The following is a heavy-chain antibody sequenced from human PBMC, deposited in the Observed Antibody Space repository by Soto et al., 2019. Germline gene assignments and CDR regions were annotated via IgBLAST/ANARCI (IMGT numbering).Heavy chain of an antibody. CDR2: IYSGGST. J-gene: IGHJ4*02. Sequence: LRLSCAASGFTVSCNYMSWVRQAPGKGLEWVSVIYSGGSTYYADSVKGRFTISRHNSKNTLYLQMNSLRAEDTAVYYCARGKGYCSGGRCYAPLHYWGQGTLVTVAS. D-gene: IGHD2-15*01. V-gene: IGHV3-53*04. CDR3: ARGKGYCSGGRCYAPLHY. CDR1: GFTVSCNY.